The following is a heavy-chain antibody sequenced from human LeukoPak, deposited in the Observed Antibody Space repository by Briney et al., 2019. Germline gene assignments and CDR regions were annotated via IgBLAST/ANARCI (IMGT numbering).Heavy chain of an antibody. CDR1: GFTFSTST. J-gene: IGHJ5*02. D-gene: IGHD6-13*01. Sequence: PGGSLRLSCAASGFTFSTSTMNWVRQAPGKGLEWVSYISGSSSTIYYADSVKGRFTISRDNAKSSLYLQMNSLRAEDTAVYYCARELAAAGTNNNWFDPWGQGTLVTVSS. CDR2: ISGSSSTI. CDR3: ARELAAAGTNNNWFDP. V-gene: IGHV3-48*01.